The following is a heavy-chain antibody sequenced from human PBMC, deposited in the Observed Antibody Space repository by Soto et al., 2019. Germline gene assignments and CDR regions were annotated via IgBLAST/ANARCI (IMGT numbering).Heavy chain of an antibody. V-gene: IGHV4-61*01. CDR3: ARDIALVPSAIFD. D-gene: IGHD2-2*02. J-gene: IGHJ4*02. CDR2: VYYSGST. CDR1: GVSVSSGYYY. Sequence: QVQLQESGPGLVKPSETLSLTCTVSGVSVSSGYYYWSWIRQPPGKGLEWIGYVYYSGSTNYNPSLKSRVTMAVDTSKTQFSRRLTSVTAADTAVYYCARDIALVPSAIFDWGQGTLVTVSS.